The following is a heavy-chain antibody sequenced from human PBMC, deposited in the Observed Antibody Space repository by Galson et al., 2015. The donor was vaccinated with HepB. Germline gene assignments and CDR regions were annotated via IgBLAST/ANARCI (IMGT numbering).Heavy chain of an antibody. Sequence: SLRLSCAASGFTFSSYAMYWVRQAPGTGLQWVSSISASLGTTHYADSVKGRFTISRDNSKNTLYLQMNSLRAEDTAVYYCAKGTDTAMDYPEAFDYWGQGTLVTVSS. CDR3: AKGTDTAMDYPEAFDY. CDR2: ISASLGTT. D-gene: IGHD5-18*01. CDR1: GFTFSSYA. J-gene: IGHJ4*02. V-gene: IGHV3-23*01.